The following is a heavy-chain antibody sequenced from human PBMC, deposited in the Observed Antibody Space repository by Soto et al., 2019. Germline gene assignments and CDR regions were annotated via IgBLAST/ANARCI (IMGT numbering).Heavy chain of an antibody. Sequence: QVQLQQSGPGLVKPSQTLSLTCAISGDSVSSNSAAWNWIRQSPSRGLEWLGRTSYRSKWYNDYAVSVKSRITINPDTSKNQFSLQLNSVTPEDTAVYYCAREGTMVRGVYYYYYYMDVWGNGTTVTVSS. J-gene: IGHJ6*03. CDR1: GDSVSSNSAA. CDR2: TSYRSKWYN. CDR3: AREGTMVRGVYYYYYYMDV. V-gene: IGHV6-1*01. D-gene: IGHD3-10*01.